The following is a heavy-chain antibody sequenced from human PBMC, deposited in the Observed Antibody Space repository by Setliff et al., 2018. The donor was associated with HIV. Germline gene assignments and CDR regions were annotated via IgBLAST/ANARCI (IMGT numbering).Heavy chain of an antibody. CDR2: IYHSGST. CDR1: GSSISNGYY. D-gene: IGHD6-19*01. Sequence: SETLSLTCAVSGSSISNGYYWGWIWQPPGKGLEWIGSIYHSGSTYYNPSLKSRVTISVDTSKNQFSLKLSSVTAADTAVYHCARRNSGWYDAFDIWGQGTMVT. CDR3: ARRNSGWYDAFDI. V-gene: IGHV4-38-2*01. J-gene: IGHJ3*02.